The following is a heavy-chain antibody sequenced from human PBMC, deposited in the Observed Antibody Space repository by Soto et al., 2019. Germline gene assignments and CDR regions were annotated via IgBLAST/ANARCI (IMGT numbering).Heavy chain of an antibody. J-gene: IGHJ4*02. Sequence: SETLSLTCTVSGGSISSSSYYWGWIRQPPGKGLEWIGSIYYSGSTYYNPSLKSRVTISVDTSKNQFSLKLSSVTAADTAVYYCARVTGWLQTKDYWGQGTLVTVSS. V-gene: IGHV4-39*01. CDR2: IYYSGST. D-gene: IGHD5-12*01. CDR3: ARVTGWLQTKDY. CDR1: GGSISSSSYY.